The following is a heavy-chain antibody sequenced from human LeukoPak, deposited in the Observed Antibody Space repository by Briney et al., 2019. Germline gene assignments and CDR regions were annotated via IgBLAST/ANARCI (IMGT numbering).Heavy chain of an antibody. CDR1: GGSFSGYY. J-gene: IGHJ4*02. CDR2: IYYSGST. CDR3: ARAEWELNY. D-gene: IGHD1-26*01. V-gene: IGHV4-59*12. Sequence: SETLSLTCAVYGGSFSGYYWSWIRQPPGKGLEWIGYIYYSGSTYYNPSLKRRVTISVDTSKNQFSLKLSSVTAADTAVYYCARAEWELNYWGQGTLVTVSS.